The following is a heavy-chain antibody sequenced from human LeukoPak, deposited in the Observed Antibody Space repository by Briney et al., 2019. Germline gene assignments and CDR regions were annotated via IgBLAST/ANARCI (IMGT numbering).Heavy chain of an antibody. Sequence: SETLSLTCTVSGGSISSYYWSWIRQPPGKGLEWIGYIYYSGSTNYNPSLKSRVTISVDTSKNQFSLKLCSVTAADTAVYYCAATTVTTLYYFDYWGQGTLVTVSS. CDR1: GGSISSYY. J-gene: IGHJ4*02. D-gene: IGHD4-17*01. CDR2: IYYSGST. V-gene: IGHV4-59*01. CDR3: AATTVTTLYYFDY.